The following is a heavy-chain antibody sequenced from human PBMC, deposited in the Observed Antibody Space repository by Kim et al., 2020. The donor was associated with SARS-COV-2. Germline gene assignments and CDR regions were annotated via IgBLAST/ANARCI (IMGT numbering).Heavy chain of an antibody. CDR2: ET. J-gene: IGHJ4*02. CDR3: AINTVTKDDY. Sequence: ETSYAQKFQGRVTMTGATSTDTAYMELSSLRSEDTAVYYCAINTVTKDDYWGQGTLVTVSS. D-gene: IGHD4-17*01. V-gene: IGHV1-24*01.